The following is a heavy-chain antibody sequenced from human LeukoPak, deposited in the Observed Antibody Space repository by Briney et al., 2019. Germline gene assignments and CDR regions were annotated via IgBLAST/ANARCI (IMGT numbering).Heavy chain of an antibody. CDR3: ARQYYDILTGYYSNFDY. D-gene: IGHD3-9*01. CDR2: IYYSGST. CDR1: GGSISSSSYY. V-gene: IGHV4-39*01. Sequence: SETLSLTCTVSGGSISSSSYYWGWIRQPPGKGLEWIGSIYYSGSTYYNPSLKSRVTISVDTSKNQFSLKLSSVTAADTAVYYCARQYYDILTGYYSNFDYWGQGTLVTVSS. J-gene: IGHJ4*02.